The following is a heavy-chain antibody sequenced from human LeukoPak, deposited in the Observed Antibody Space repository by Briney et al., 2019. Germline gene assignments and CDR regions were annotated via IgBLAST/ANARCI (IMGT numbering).Heavy chain of an antibody. Sequence: NLGESLKISCKGSGYSFTSYWISWVRQMPGKGLEWIGRIDPTDSYIDYSPSFQGHVTISADKSVSTAYLQWSSLKASDTAMYFCTTRRRDGYRFDYWGQGTLVTVSS. J-gene: IGHJ4*02. CDR3: TTRRRDGYRFDY. D-gene: IGHD5-24*01. V-gene: IGHV5-10-1*01. CDR2: IDPTDSYI. CDR1: GYSFTSYW.